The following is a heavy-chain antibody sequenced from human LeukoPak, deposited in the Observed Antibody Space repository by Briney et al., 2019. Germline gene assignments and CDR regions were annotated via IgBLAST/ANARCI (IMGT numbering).Heavy chain of an antibody. CDR2: INSDGSST. D-gene: IGHD3-3*01. Sequence: PGGSLRLSCAASGFTFSSYWMHLVRQAPGKGRVWISRINSDGSSTSHADFVKGRLTISRDNAKNTLYMQMNSLRAEDTAVYYCARVAPYYDFWSDYYLFDYWGQGTLVTVSS. V-gene: IGHV3-74*01. CDR3: ARVAPYYDFWSDYYLFDY. CDR1: GFTFSSYW. J-gene: IGHJ4*02.